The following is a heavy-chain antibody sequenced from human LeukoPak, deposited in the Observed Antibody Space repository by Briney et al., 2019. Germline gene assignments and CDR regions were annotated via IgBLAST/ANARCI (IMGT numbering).Heavy chain of an antibody. D-gene: IGHD5-12*01. V-gene: IGHV3-7*03. CDR3: ARARGGYDFDY. CDR2: IKQDGSEK. CDR1: RFTFSSYW. Sequence: PGGSLRLSCAASRFTFSSYWMSWVRQAPGKGLGWVANIKQDGSEKYYVDSVKGRFTISRDNAKNSLYLQLNSLRAEDTAVYYCARARGGYDFDYWGQGTLVTVSS. J-gene: IGHJ4*02.